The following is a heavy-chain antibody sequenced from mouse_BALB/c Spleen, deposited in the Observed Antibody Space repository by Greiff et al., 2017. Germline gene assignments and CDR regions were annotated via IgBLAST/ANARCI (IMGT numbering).Heavy chain of an antibody. CDR1: GFNIKDYY. D-gene: IGHD2-4*01. V-gene: IGHV14-4*02. J-gene: IGHJ3*01. CDR2: IDPENGDT. Sequence: VQLQQSGAELVRSGASVKLSCTASGFNIKDYYMHWVKQRPEQGLEWIGWIDPENGDTEYAPKFKGKATLTVDKSSSTAYMQLKSLTSEDSAVYYCARGLRRGFAYWGQGTLVTVSA. CDR3: ARGLRRGFAY.